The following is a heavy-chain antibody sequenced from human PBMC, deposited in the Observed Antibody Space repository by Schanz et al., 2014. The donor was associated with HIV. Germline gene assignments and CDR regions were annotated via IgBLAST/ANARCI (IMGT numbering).Heavy chain of an antibody. V-gene: IGHV3-9*01. J-gene: IGHJ4*02. CDR1: GFNFNDFA. Sequence: EVQVVESGGGLAQPGRSLRLSCAASGFNFNDFAMHWVRQSPGKGLEWVSGISWNSGSIGYADSVKGRFTISRDNAKNSLYLQMNSLRAEDTALYYCAKAPNYYDSSGYFDYWGQGTLVTVSS. CDR3: AKAPNYYDSSGYFDY. CDR2: ISWNSGSI. D-gene: IGHD3-22*01.